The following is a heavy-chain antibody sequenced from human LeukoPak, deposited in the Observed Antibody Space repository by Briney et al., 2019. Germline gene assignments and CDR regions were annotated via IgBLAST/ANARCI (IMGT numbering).Heavy chain of an antibody. CDR2: IYYSGST. CDR1: GVSISSYY. J-gene: IGHJ4*02. Sequence: PSETLSLTCTVSGVSISSYYWSWIRQPPGKGLEWIGYIYYSGSTSHSPSLKSRVTMSIDTSKSQFSLKLDSVTTADTAVYHCAYIAGLRFDYWGQGVLVTVSS. V-gene: IGHV4-59*01. D-gene: IGHD2-21*01. CDR3: AYIAGLRFDY.